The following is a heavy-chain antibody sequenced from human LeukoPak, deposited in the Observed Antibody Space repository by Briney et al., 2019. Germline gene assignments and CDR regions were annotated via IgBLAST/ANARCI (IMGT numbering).Heavy chain of an antibody. CDR3: AREGYSSSWYEIDY. CDR2: IWYDGSNK. D-gene: IGHD6-13*01. Sequence: GGSLRLSCAASGFTFSSYGMHWVRQAPGKGLEWVAVIWYDGSNKYYADSVKGRFTISRDNSKNTLYLQMNSLRAEDTAVYYCAREGYSSSWYEIDYWGQGTLVTVSS. CDR1: GFTFSSYG. J-gene: IGHJ4*02. V-gene: IGHV3-33*01.